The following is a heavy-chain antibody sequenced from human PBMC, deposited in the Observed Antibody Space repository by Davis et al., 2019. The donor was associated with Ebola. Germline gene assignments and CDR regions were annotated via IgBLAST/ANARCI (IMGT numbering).Heavy chain of an antibody. CDR1: GYTFTDYF. J-gene: IGHJ4*02. V-gene: IGHV1-2*02. D-gene: IGHD2/OR15-2a*01. Sequence: ASVKVSCKTSGYTFTDYFIHWVRQAPGQGLEWMGYINPYSGATKYSQNFQAGVTLSGDASITTAYLELNRVTSEDTAVYYCARGSSRKYHLRVYFDYWGQGTLVTVSS. CDR2: INPYSGAT. CDR3: ARGSSRKYHLRVYFDY.